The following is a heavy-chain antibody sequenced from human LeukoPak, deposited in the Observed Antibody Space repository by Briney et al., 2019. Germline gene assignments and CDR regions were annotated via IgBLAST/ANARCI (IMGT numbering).Heavy chain of an antibody. V-gene: IGHV4-34*01. CDR2: INHSGST. D-gene: IGHD3-10*01. Sequence: SETLSLTCAVYGGSFSGYYWSWIRRPPGRGLEWIGEINHSGSTNYNPSLKSRVTISVDTSKNQFSLKLSSVTAADTAVYYCARRGFGELCLDPWGQGTLVTVSS. CDR1: GGSFSGYY. J-gene: IGHJ5*02. CDR3: ARRGFGELCLDP.